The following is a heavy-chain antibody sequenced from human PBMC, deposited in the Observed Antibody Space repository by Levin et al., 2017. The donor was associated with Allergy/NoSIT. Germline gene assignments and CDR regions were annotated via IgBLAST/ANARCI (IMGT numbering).Heavy chain of an antibody. V-gene: IGHV3-11*01. CDR2: ITSTGSTT. CDR3: AKLYGDHVDD. J-gene: IGHJ4*02. D-gene: IGHD4-17*01. Sequence: MSGGSLRLSCAASGFPFSDYYMTWIRQAPGKGLEWVSYITSTGSTTYYADSVKGRFTLSRDNANSSLHLQMNSLRAEDTGVYYCAKLYGDHVDDWGQGTLVTVAS. CDR1: GFPFSDYY.